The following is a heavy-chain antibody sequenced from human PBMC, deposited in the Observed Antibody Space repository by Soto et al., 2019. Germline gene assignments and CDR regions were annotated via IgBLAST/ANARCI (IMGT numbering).Heavy chain of an antibody. CDR1: GFSFSSFA. J-gene: IGHJ5*02. CDR3: AKDEWFDP. CDR2: ITGNASNK. V-gene: IGHV3-23*01. Sequence: GGSLRLSCAASGFSFSSFAMNWVRQAPGKGLEWVSIITGNASNKYYADSVKGRFTISRDNSKNTLYLQMNSLRAEDTAVYYRAKDEWFDPWGQGTLVTVSS.